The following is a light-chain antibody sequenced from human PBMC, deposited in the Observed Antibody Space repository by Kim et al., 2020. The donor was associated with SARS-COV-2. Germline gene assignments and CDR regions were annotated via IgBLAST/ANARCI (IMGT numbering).Light chain of an antibody. CDR2: AAS. J-gene: IGKJ1*01. CDR1: QSISTY. V-gene: IGKV1-39*01. CDR3: QQSYNTPWT. Sequence: ASVGDRVTSTCRASQSISTYLNWYKHKPGKAPEVLIYAASALESGVPSRFSGSGSGTDFTLTISSLQPEDSATYSCQQSYNTPWTFGQGTKVDIK.